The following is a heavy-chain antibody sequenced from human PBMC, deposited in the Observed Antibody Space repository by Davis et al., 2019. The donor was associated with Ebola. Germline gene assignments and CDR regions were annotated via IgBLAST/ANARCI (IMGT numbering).Heavy chain of an antibody. CDR2: IYYSGST. J-gene: IGHJ5*02. V-gene: IGHV4-61*01. CDR1: GGSVSSGSYY. D-gene: IGHD3-3*01. CDR3: ARDFWSGYSLRHWLDP. Sequence: SETLSLTCTVSGGSVSSGSYYWSWIRQPPGKGLEWIGYIYYSGSTNYNPSLKSRVTISVDTSKNQFSLKLSSVTAADTAVYYCARDFWSGYSLRHWLDPWGRGTLVTVSS.